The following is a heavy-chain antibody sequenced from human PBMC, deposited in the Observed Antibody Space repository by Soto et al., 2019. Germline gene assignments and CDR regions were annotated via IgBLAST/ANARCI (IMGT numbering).Heavy chain of an antibody. V-gene: IGHV1-18*01. J-gene: IGHJ6*03. CDR2: IRAYNGNT. D-gene: IGHD6-19*01. CDR1: GYSFTNYG. CDR3: ARDRGVAPPVAGNTHYYYYMDV. Sequence: QDQLVQSGVEVKKPGASVKVSCKASGYSFTNYGITWVRQAPGQGFEWMGWIRAYNGNTNYAQKFQGRVTMTTDAPTSTAYLELRSLRSDDTAVYYCARDRGVAPPVAGNTHYYYYMDVWGKGTTVTVSS.